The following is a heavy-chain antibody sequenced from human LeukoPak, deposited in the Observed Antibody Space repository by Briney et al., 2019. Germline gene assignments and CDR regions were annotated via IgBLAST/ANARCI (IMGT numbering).Heavy chain of an antibody. CDR3: ARESQSSMLYVGQLKLWFDP. CDR1: GGSISSSSYY. V-gene: IGHV4-39*07. CDR2: IYYSGST. D-gene: IGHD2-8*01. Sequence: SETLSLTCTVSGGSISSSSYYWGWIRQPPGKGLEWIGSIYYSGSTYYNPSLKSRVTISVDTSKNQFSLKLSSVTAADTAVYYCARESQSSMLYVGQLKLWFDPWGQGTLVTVSS. J-gene: IGHJ5*02.